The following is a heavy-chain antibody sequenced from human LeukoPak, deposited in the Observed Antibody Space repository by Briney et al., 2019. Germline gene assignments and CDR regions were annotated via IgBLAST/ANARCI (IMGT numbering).Heavy chain of an antibody. CDR2: FYTSGST. D-gene: IGHD4-23*01. V-gene: IGHV4-39*07. CDR3: ARDPNSAL. Sequence: PSETLSLTCTVSGGSIRSSSYYWGWIRQPPGKGLEWIGRFYTSGSTNYNPSLKSRVTMSVDTSKNQFSLKLSSVTAADTAVYYCARDPNSALWGQGTLVTVSS. CDR1: GGSIRSSSYY. J-gene: IGHJ4*02.